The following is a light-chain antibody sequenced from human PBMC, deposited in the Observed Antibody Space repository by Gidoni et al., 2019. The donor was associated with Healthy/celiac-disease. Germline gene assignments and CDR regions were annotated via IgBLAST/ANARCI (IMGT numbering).Light chain of an antibody. CDR1: QSVSSSY. CDR3: QQYGSSPPRS. J-gene: IGKJ2*01. Sequence: EIVLTPSPGTLSLSPGERATLSCRARQSVSSSYLAWYQQKPGQAPRLLIYGASSSATGIPDRFSGSGSGTDFTLTISRLEPEDFAVYYCQQYGSSPPRSFGQGTKLEIK. CDR2: GAS. V-gene: IGKV3-20*01.